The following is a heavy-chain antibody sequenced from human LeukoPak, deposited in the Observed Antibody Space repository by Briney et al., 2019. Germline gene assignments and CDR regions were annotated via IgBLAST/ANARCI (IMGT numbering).Heavy chain of an antibody. D-gene: IGHD3-10*01. V-gene: IGHV3-23*01. J-gene: IGHJ3*02. CDR3: AKDNYYGSGSYLYDAFDI. CDR2: VTGRGGST. CDR1: TFSLRKFA. Sequence: PGESLRLSCAASTFSLRKFAMSWVRAAPGKALECVSSVTGRGGSTYYADSVKGRFTISRDNSKNTLSLQMDSLRAEDTAVYYCAKDNYYGSGSYLYDAFDIWGQGTMVTVSS.